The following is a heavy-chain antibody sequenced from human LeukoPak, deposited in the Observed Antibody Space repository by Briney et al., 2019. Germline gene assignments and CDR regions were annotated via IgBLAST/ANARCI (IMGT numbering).Heavy chain of an antibody. Sequence: GGSLRLSCAASGFTFSSYCMTWVRRAPGKGLEWVANIKQDGSEKYYVDSVKGRFTISRDNAKSSLYLQMNSLRAEDTAVYYCARDGFCSSTTCYVPAYYNMDVWGQGTTVTVSS. CDR2: IKQDGSEK. CDR3: ARDGFCSSTTCYVPAYYNMDV. V-gene: IGHV3-7*01. J-gene: IGHJ6*02. D-gene: IGHD2-2*03. CDR1: GFTFSSYC.